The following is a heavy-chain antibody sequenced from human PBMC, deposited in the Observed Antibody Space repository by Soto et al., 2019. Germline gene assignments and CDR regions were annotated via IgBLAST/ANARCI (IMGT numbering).Heavy chain of an antibody. Sequence: SETLSLTCAVYGGSFSGYYWSWIRQPPGKGLEWIGEINHSGSTNYNPSLKSRVTISVDTSKNQFSLKLSSVTAADTAVYYCARVGNYDFWSGYLTRSNWFDPWGQGTLVTVSS. D-gene: IGHD3-3*01. J-gene: IGHJ5*02. CDR1: GGSFSGYY. CDR2: INHSGST. CDR3: ARVGNYDFWSGYLTRSNWFDP. V-gene: IGHV4-34*01.